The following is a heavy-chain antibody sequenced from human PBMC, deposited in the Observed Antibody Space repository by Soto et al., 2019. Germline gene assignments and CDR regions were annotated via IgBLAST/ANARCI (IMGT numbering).Heavy chain of an antibody. D-gene: IGHD5-18*01. CDR3: ARVEAPLIHSDHYYYGMDV. J-gene: IGHJ6*02. CDR1: GFTFSTYG. CDR2: IWYDGTNT. V-gene: IGHV3-33*01. Sequence: GGYLSLSCEASGFTFSTYGMHWVRQAQGTGLQWVAVIWYDGTNTYYGDSVKGRFTISRDNSKNTLYLQMNNLRAADTAVYYCARVEAPLIHSDHYYYGMDVWGQGTTVTVSS.